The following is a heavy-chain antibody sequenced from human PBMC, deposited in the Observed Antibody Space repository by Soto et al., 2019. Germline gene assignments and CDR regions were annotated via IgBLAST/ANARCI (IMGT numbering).Heavy chain of an antibody. D-gene: IGHD3-3*01. Sequence: QITLNESGPTQVKPRQTLTLTCTFSGFSLTTSGVGVGWIRQSPGKAPEWLALISWDDDKRYSPSLKSRLTITKDTSKNQVDLTMADLDPADTATYYCAHRVLRTVFGLVTTTAIYFDFWGQGTPVAVSS. V-gene: IGHV2-5*02. CDR1: GFSLTTSGVG. CDR3: AHRVLRTVFGLVTTTAIYFDF. J-gene: IGHJ4*02. CDR2: ISWDDDK.